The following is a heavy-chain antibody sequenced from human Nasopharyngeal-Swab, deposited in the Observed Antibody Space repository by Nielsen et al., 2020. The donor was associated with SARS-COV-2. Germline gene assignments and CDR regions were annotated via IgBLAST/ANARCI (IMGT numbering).Heavy chain of an antibody. J-gene: IGHJ4*02. CDR3: AGGDGFPEGDY. CDR2: ISSSSSYT. CDR1: GFTFSSYA. V-gene: IGHV3-11*03. Sequence: GGSLRLSCAASGFTFSSYAMSWVRQAPGKGLEWVSYISSSSSYTNYADSVKGRFTISRDNTKNSLYLQMNSLRAEDTAVYYCAGGDGFPEGDYWGQGTLVTVSS. D-gene: IGHD5-24*01.